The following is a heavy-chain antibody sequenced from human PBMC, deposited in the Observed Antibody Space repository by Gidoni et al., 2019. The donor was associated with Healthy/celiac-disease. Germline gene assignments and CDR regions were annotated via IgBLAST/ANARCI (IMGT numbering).Heavy chain of an antibody. D-gene: IGHD4-4*01. V-gene: IGHV3-23*01. CDR2: IGDSGGTI. CDR1: GFPFTNYA. CDR3: AKGSDYRYYFDY. Sequence: EVHVLESGGGLVQPGGSLRLSCAASGFPFTNYAMSWVRQAPGKGLEWVSTIGDSGGTIFYADSVKGRFTISRHNSKNTLYLQMNSLRAEDTAVYYCAKGSDYRYYFDYWGQGTLVTVSS. J-gene: IGHJ4*02.